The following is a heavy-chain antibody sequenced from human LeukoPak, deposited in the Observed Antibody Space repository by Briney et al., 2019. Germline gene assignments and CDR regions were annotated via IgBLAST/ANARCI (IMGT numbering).Heavy chain of an antibody. CDR2: IYYSGST. Sequence: SETLSLTCTVSGGSISSSSYYWGWIRQPPGKGLEWIGSIYYSGSTYYNPSLKSRVTISVDTSKNQFSLKLSSVTAADTAVYYRASSSPGYSSGWYGWGQGTLVTVSS. D-gene: IGHD6-19*01. J-gene: IGHJ4*02. CDR3: ASSSPGYSSGWYG. V-gene: IGHV4-39*01. CDR1: GGSISSSSYY.